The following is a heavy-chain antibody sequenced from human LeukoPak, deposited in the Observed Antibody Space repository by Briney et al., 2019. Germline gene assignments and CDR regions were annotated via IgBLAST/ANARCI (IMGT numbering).Heavy chain of an antibody. J-gene: IGHJ3*02. Sequence: RASVKVSCKASGGTFSSYAISWVRQAPGQGLEWMGGIIPIFGTANYVQKFQGRVTITTDESTSTAYMELSSLRSEDTAVYYCAICSSTSWKYAFDIWGQGTMVTVSS. CDR2: IIPIFGTA. CDR3: AICSSTSWKYAFDI. CDR1: GGTFSSYA. D-gene: IGHD2-2*01. V-gene: IGHV1-69*05.